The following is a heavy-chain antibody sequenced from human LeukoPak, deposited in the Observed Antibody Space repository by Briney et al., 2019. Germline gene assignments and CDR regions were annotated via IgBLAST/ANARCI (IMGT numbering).Heavy chain of an antibody. CDR1: GYTFSNYA. CDR2: IIPIFRTP. J-gene: IGHJ6*03. Sequence: ASVKVSCKASGYTFSNYAINWVRQAPGQGLEWMGGIIPIFRTPSYAEKFQGRVTITTDESTSTAHMELSGLRSEDTAVYYCTRGSDSYYYYSMDVWGRGTTVIVSS. CDR3: TRGSDSYYYYSMDV. V-gene: IGHV1-69*05.